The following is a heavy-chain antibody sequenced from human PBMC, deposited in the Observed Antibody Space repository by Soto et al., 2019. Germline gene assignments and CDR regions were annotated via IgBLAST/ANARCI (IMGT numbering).Heavy chain of an antibody. CDR3: ARGMQGSRYFDL. V-gene: IGHV3-74*01. CDR1: GYIFSSYW. CDR2: TNNDGSST. Sequence: EVQLVESGGGLVQPGGSLRLSCEASGYIFSSYWMHWVRQAPGKGLVWVARTNNDGSSTTYADSVKGRFTISRDNAKNTLYLQMNSLRAEDTAVYYCARGMQGSRYFDLWGRGTLFTVSS. J-gene: IGHJ2*01.